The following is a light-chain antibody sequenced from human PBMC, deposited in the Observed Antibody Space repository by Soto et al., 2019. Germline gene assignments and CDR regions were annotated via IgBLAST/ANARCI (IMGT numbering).Light chain of an antibody. CDR1: QSISIH. CDR3: QQYNNWPSWT. J-gene: IGKJ1*01. Sequence: EIVMTQSPATLSVSPGERATLSCRASQSISIHLAWYQQKPGQAPRLLIYGASTRDTGTPARFSGSGSGTEFTLTISSLQSEDLAVYYCQQYNNWPSWTFGQGTKVEIK. V-gene: IGKV3-15*01. CDR2: GAS.